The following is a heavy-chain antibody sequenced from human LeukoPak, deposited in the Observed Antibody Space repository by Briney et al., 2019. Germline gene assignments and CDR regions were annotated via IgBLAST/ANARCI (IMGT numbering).Heavy chain of an antibody. V-gene: IGHV3-23*01. D-gene: IGHD6-13*01. Sequence: GGSLRLPCAASGFTFSSFAMNWVRQAPGKGLEWVSTMSGDATSTYYADSVKGRFTISRDNSKNTLYLQMNSLRADDTAVYYCAKRTSGSSWYSSDSWGQGTLVTVSS. CDR1: GFTFSSFA. CDR3: AKRTSGSSWYSSDS. CDR2: MSGDATST. J-gene: IGHJ4*02.